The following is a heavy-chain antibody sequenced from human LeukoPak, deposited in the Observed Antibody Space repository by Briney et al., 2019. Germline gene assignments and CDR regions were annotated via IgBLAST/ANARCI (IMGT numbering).Heavy chain of an antibody. CDR2: INHSGST. Sequence: SETLSLTCAVYGGSFSGYYWSWIRQPPGKGLDWIGEINHSGSTNYNPSLKSRVTISVDTSKNQFSLKLSSVTAADTAVYYCASGYCSSTSCYAFDYWGQGTLVTVSS. J-gene: IGHJ4*02. CDR1: GGSFSGYY. CDR3: ASGYCSSTSCYAFDY. D-gene: IGHD2-2*01. V-gene: IGHV4-34*01.